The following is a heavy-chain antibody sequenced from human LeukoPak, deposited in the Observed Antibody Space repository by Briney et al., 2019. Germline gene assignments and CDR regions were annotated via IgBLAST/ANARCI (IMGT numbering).Heavy chain of an antibody. V-gene: IGHV7-4-1*02. D-gene: IGHD7-27*01. CDR2: INTDTGNP. J-gene: IGHJ3*02. CDR1: GYTFTSYA. Sequence: ASVKVSCKASGYTFTSYAMNWVRQAPGQGLEWMGWINTDTGNPTYVQGFTGRFVFSLDTSVSTAYLQISSLKADDTAVYYCARGSGPNAFDIWGQGTVVTVSS. CDR3: ARGSGPNAFDI.